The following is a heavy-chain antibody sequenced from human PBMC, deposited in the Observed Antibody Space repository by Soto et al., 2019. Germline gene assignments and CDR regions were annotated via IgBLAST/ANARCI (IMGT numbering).Heavy chain of an antibody. V-gene: IGHV3-48*01. CDR2: ISSSSSTI. D-gene: IGHD2-15*01. Sequence: EVQLVESGGGLVQPGGSLRLSCAASGFTFSSYSMNWVRLAPGKGLEWVSYISSSSSTIYYADSVKGRFTISRDNAKNSLYLQMNSLRAEDTAVYYCARDKGRSPLDYWGQGTLVTVSS. CDR1: GFTFSSYS. CDR3: ARDKGRSPLDY. J-gene: IGHJ4*02.